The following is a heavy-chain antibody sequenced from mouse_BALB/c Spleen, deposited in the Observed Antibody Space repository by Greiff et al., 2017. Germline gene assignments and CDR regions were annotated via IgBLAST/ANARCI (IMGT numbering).Heavy chain of an antibody. J-gene: IGHJ4*01. CDR1: GYTFTSYW. CDR2: IAPGSGST. Sequence: DLVKPGASVKLSCKASGYTFTSYWINWIKQRPGQGLEWIGRIAPGSGSTYYNEMFKGKATLTVDTSSSTAYIQLSSLSSEDSAVYFCAREGLRRDYAMDYWGQGTSVTVSS. D-gene: IGHD2-4*01. V-gene: IGHV1S41*01. CDR3: AREGLRRDYAMDY.